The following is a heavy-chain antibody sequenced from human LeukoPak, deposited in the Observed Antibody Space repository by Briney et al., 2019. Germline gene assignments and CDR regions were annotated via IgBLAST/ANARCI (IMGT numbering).Heavy chain of an antibody. V-gene: IGHV4-31*11. D-gene: IGHD3-16*01. CDR3: ARVWGTWYGMDV. CDR2: IYYSGST. Sequence: SETLSLTCAVSGGSISSGGYYWSWIRQHPGKGLEWIGYIYYSGSTYYNPSLKSRVTISVDTSKNQFSLKLSSVTAADTAVYYCARVWGTWYGMDVWGQGTTVTVSS. CDR1: GGSISSGGYY. J-gene: IGHJ6*02.